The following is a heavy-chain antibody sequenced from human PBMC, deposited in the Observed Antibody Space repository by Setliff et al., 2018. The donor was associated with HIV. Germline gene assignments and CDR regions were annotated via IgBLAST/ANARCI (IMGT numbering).Heavy chain of an antibody. CDR3: ARVGASGVPSTMNYYYYMGV. J-gene: IGHJ6*03. V-gene: IGHV4-4*07. CDR1: GGSFSSYH. D-gene: IGHD3-22*01. CDR2: IYASGRT. Sequence: SETLSLTCTVSGGSFSSYHWSWIRHRAGKGLEWIGHIYASGRTKYNPSLESRVTMSVDTSRTQFSLKLRSVTAADTAVYYCARVGASGVPSTMNYYYYMGVWGKGTTVTVSS.